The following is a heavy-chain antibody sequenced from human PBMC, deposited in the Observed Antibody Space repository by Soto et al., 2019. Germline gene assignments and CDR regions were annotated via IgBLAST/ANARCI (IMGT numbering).Heavy chain of an antibody. D-gene: IGHD2-21*02. CDR2: ISAYNGNT. Sequence: ASVKVSCKASGGTFSRFAISWVRQAPGQGLEWMGWISAYNGNTNYAQKLQGRVTMTTDTSTSTAYMELRSLRSDDTAVYYCARDCGGDCYPMDWFDPWGQGTLVTVSS. V-gene: IGHV1-18*01. CDR1: GGTFSRFA. CDR3: ARDCGGDCYPMDWFDP. J-gene: IGHJ5*02.